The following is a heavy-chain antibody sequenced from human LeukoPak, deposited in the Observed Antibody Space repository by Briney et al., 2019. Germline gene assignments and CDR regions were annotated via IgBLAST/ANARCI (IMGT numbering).Heavy chain of an antibody. J-gene: IGHJ4*02. CDR3: ARGFAESTPGYFDY. CDR2: IYHSGST. D-gene: IGHD2-15*01. CDR1: GASISSSNW. V-gene: IGHV4-4*02. Sequence: PSGTLSLTCAVSGASISSSNWWSWVRQPPGKGLEWIGEIYHSGSTNYNPSLKSRVTISVDKSKNQFSLKLTSVTPEDTAVYYCARGFAESTPGYFDYWGQGTLVTVSS.